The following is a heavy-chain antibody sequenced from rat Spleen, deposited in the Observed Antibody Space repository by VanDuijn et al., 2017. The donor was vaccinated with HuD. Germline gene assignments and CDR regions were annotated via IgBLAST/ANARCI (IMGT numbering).Heavy chain of an antibody. D-gene: IGHD1-2*01. J-gene: IGHJ2*01. Sequence: EVQLVESGGGLVQPGRSRKLSCAASGFTFSNYGMNWIGQAPTKGLGWVASISPCGGRNYYRDSVKGRFPTSRDNAKSTLYLQMDSLRSEDTATYYCATETGYTFDYWGQGVMVTVSS. V-gene: IGHV5-19*01. CDR3: ATETGYTFDY. CDR1: GFTFSNYG. CDR2: ISPCGGRN.